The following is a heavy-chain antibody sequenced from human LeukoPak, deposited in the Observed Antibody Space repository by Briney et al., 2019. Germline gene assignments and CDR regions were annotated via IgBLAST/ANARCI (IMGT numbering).Heavy chain of an antibody. D-gene: IGHD3-22*01. Sequence: SETLSLTCAVFGGSFSGYYWSWIRQSPGKGLEWIGDINHSGSTNYNPSLKSRVTISVDTSKNQFSLKLSSVTAADTAVYYCARVHYYDSSGYPHFDHWGQGTLVTVSS. CDR1: GGSFSGYY. V-gene: IGHV4-34*01. CDR3: ARVHYYDSSGYPHFDH. J-gene: IGHJ4*02. CDR2: INHSGST.